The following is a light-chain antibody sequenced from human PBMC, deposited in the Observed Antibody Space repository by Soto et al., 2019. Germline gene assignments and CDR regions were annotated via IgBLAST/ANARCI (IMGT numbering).Light chain of an antibody. CDR3: CSYAGSDTFAV. Sequence: QSVLTQPRSVSGSPGQSVTISCIGTSSDVGVYNRVSWYQQHPGKAPKVMIYDVSSRPSGVPHRFSGSKSGNPASLTISGLQAEDEADYYCCSYAGSDTFAVFGTGTKLTVL. V-gene: IGLV2-11*01. CDR2: DVS. CDR1: SSDVGVYNR. J-gene: IGLJ1*01.